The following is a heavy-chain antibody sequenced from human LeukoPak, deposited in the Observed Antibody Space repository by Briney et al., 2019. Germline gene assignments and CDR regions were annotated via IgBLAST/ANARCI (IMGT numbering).Heavy chain of an antibody. Sequence: GSLRLSCAASGFTFSSYGMHWVRQAPGKGLEWVAVISYDGSNKYYADSVKGRFTISRDNSKNTLYLQMNSLRAEDTAVYYCAKILGRLANYYYMDVWGKGTTVTVSS. CDR3: AKILGRLANYYYMDV. J-gene: IGHJ6*03. CDR2: ISYDGSNK. CDR1: GFTFSSYG. V-gene: IGHV3-30*18. D-gene: IGHD3-16*01.